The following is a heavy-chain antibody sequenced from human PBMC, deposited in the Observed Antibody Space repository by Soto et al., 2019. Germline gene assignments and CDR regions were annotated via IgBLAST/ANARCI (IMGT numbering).Heavy chain of an antibody. Sequence: GGSLRLSCAASGFTVSSNYMSWVRQAPGKGLEWVSVIYSGGSTYYADSVKGRFTISRDNSKNTLYLQMNSLRAEDTAVYYCARARQAGSRSLYYFDYWGQGTLVTVSS. CDR1: GFTVSSNY. CDR2: IYSGGST. CDR3: ARARQAGSRSLYYFDY. V-gene: IGHV3-66*01. D-gene: IGHD6-13*01. J-gene: IGHJ4*02.